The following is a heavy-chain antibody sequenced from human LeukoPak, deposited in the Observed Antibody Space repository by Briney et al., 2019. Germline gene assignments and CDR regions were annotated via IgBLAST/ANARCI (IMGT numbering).Heavy chain of an antibody. J-gene: IGHJ4*02. Sequence: PGGSLRLSCAASGFTFSSCWMHWVRQAPGKGLVWVSRINSDGSSTSYADSVKGRFTISRDNSKNTLYLQMNSLRAEDTAVYYCAKDLSYDILTGYYIRFGFDYWGQGTLVTVSS. V-gene: IGHV3-74*01. CDR2: INSDGSST. CDR3: AKDLSYDILTGYYIRFGFDY. D-gene: IGHD3-9*01. CDR1: GFTFSSCW.